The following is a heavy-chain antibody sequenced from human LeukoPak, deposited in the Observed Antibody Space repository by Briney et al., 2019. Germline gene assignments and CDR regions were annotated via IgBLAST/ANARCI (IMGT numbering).Heavy chain of an antibody. D-gene: IGHD3-16*02. Sequence: SETLSLTCAVYGGSFSGYYWSWIRQPPGKGLEWIGEINHSGSTNYNPSLKSRVTISVDTSKNQFSLKLSSVTAADTAVYYCARSYYDYVWGSCRQGYYFDYWGQGTLVTVSS. CDR3: ARSYYDYVWGSCRQGYYFDY. J-gene: IGHJ4*02. CDR2: INHSGST. V-gene: IGHV4-34*01. CDR1: GGSFSGYY.